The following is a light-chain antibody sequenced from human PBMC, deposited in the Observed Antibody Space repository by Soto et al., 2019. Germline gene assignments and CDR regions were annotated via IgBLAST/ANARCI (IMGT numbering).Light chain of an antibody. V-gene: IGLV4-69*01. Sequence: QPVLTQSPSASASLGASVKLTCTLSSGHSGYAIAWHQQQPEKGPRFLMRLNTDGSHNKGDGIPDRFSASSSGAERYLTIAGHHSGDEADCDCQTWGPGIVFGGGTQLTV. CDR2: LNTDGSH. CDR1: SGHSGYA. CDR3: QTWGPGIV. J-gene: IGLJ2*01.